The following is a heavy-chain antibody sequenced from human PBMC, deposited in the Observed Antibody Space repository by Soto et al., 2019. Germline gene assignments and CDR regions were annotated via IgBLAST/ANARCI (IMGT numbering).Heavy chain of an antibody. J-gene: IGHJ3*02. CDR2: IYYSGST. CDR3: ARADFGYSHGYII. CDR1: GGSISSGGYY. Sequence: SETLSLTCTVSGGSISSGGYYWSWIRQHPGKGLEWIGYIYYSGSTYYNPSPKSRVTISVDTSKNQFSLKLSSVTAADTAVYYCARADFGYSHGYIIWGQGTMVT. V-gene: IGHV4-31*03. D-gene: IGHD5-18*01.